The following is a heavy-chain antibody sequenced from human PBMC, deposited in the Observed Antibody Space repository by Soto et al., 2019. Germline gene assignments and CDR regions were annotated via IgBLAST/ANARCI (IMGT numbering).Heavy chain of an antibody. V-gene: IGHV4-31*03. J-gene: IGHJ6*02. CDR2: IYYSGST. D-gene: IGHD3-22*01. CDR1: GGSISSGGYY. CDR3: ARDQHNSFYDSSGYYRRDYYYGMDV. Sequence: SETLSLTCTVSGGSISSGGYYWSWIRQHPGKGLEWIGYIYYSGSTYYNPSLKSRVTIPVDTSKNQFSLKLSSVTAADTAVYYCARDQHNSFYDSSGYYRRDYYYGMDVWGQGTTVTVSS.